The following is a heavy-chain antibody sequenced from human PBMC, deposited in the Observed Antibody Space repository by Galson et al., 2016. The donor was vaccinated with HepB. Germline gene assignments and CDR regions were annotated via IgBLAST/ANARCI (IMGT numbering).Heavy chain of an antibody. D-gene: IGHD4-17*01. J-gene: IGHJ4*02. Sequence: SLRLSCAASGFTFSYAAMHWVRQAPGRGLEWVAVISFDGTKSYHTKSVKGRFTISRDNSKNTLYLQMSSLRAEDTAVYYCVREGADYVEFDYWGQGALVTVSS. CDR2: ISFDGTKS. CDR1: GFTFSYAA. V-gene: IGHV3-30*04. CDR3: VREGADYVEFDY.